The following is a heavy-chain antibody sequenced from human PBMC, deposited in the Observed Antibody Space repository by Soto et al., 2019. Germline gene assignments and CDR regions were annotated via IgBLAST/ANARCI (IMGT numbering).Heavy chain of an antibody. CDR2: IYYSGTT. Sequence: QVQLQESGPGLVKPSETLSLTCTVSGGSISSYYWSWIRQPPGKGLEWIGYIYYSGTTNYNPSLKSRVTIPVDASKNQFSLKLSSVTAADTAVYYCARLSYHGSGSYYAFDYWGQGTLVTVSS. D-gene: IGHD3-10*01. CDR3: ARLSYHGSGSYYAFDY. V-gene: IGHV4-59*08. CDR1: GGSISSYY. J-gene: IGHJ4*02.